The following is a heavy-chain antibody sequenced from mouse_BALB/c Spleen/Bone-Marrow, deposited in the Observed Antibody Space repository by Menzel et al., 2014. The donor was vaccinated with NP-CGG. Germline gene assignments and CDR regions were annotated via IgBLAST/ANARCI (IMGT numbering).Heavy chain of an antibody. D-gene: IGHD3-3*01. CDR1: GYTFTDYY. V-gene: IGHV1-77*01. J-gene: IGHJ3*01. CDR2: IYHGSGNT. CDR3: AREGDPGAWFAY. Sequence: QVQRQQSGAELARPGASVKLSCKASGYTFTDYYINWVKQRTGQGLEWIGEIYHGSGNTYYNEKFKGKATLTADKSSSTAYMQLSSLTSEDSAVYFCAREGDPGAWFAYWGQGTLVTVSA.